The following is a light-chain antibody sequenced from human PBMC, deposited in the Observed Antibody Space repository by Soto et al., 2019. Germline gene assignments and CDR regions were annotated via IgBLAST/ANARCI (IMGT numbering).Light chain of an antibody. CDR1: KDDIGVYDF. V-gene: IGLV2-8*01. CDR2: EVV. CDR3: KSYAGSNTYV. Sequence: QSVLTKPPSASLSPGQSVTISCTGTKDDIGVYDFVSWYQHHPGKAPRLIIYEVVQRPSGVPDRFSGSKSGNTASLTVSGLQAADEADYFCKSYAGSNTYVFGSGTKV. J-gene: IGLJ1*01.